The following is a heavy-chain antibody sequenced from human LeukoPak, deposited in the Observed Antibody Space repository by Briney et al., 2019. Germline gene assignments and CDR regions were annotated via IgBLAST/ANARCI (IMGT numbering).Heavy chain of an antibody. V-gene: IGHV3-7*01. CDR1: GFTFSSYS. D-gene: IGHD3-9*01. CDR2: IKQDGSEK. J-gene: IGHJ4*02. CDR3: ARELRYFHWLLWGGNDY. Sequence: SGGSLRLSCAASGFTFSSYSMNWVRQAPGKGLEWVANIKQDGSEKYYVDSVKGRFTISRDNAKNSLYLQMNSLRAEDTAVYYCARELRYFHWLLWGGNDYWGQGTLVTVSS.